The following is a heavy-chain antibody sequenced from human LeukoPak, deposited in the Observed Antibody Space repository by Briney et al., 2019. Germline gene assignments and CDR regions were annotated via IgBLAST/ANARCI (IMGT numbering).Heavy chain of an antibody. CDR1: GYTFTDYY. D-gene: IGHD2-21*02. V-gene: IGHV1-2*02. J-gene: IGHJ4*02. CDR3: VRVAYCGANCYYYVDS. Sequence: GSVKVSCKASGYTFTDYYIHWVRQAPGQGLEWMGIINPKTGATRYAQKFQGSITVTRDTSVNTAYMELSGLGPDDTAMYYCVRVAYCGANCYYYVDSWGQGTLVTVSS. CDR2: INPKTGAT.